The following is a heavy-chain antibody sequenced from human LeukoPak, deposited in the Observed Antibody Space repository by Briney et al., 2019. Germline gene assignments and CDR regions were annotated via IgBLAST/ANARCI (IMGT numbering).Heavy chain of an antibody. D-gene: IGHD5-18*01. V-gene: IGHV1-2*06. CDR1: GYTFTGYY. Sequence: ASVKVSCKASGYTFTGYYMHWVRQAPGQGLEWMGRINPNSGGTNYAQKFQGRVTMTRGTSISTAYMELSRLRSDDTAVYYCARATWIQLWLPGDYWGQGTLVTVSS. CDR3: ARATWIQLWLPGDY. J-gene: IGHJ4*02. CDR2: INPNSGGT.